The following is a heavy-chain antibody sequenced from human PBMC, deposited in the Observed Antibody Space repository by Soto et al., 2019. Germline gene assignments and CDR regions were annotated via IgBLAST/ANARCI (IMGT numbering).Heavy chain of an antibody. Sequence: QITLKESGPTLVKPTQTLTLTCTLSGFSLSTTTVGVAWIRQPPGKALEWLALIYWDDDRRYIPSLKNRLTTTKDTSGGQGVLKTTNMDPVDTPTYYCPRFPPFAFRGYSFDSGAPGTRAPVPS. CDR3: PRFPPFAFRGYSFDS. D-gene: IGHD3-3*02. CDR1: GFSLSTTTVG. V-gene: IGHV2-5*02. J-gene: IGHJ4*02. CDR2: IYWDDDR.